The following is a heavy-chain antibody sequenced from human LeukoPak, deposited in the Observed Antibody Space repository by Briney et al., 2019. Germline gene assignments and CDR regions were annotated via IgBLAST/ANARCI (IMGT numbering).Heavy chain of an antibody. V-gene: IGHV3-23*01. J-gene: IGHJ4*02. CDR2: ISGSDGST. D-gene: IGHD2-2*01. Sequence: PGGSLRLSCAASGFTFSRYAMSWVRQTPEKGLEWVSVISGSDGSTYYADSVRGRFTISRDDSGNTLFLQMNSLRAEDTAVYYCARQVSCDTTTCYAGMPPDYWGQGTLATVSS. CDR1: GFTFSRYA. CDR3: ARQVSCDTTTCYAGMPPDY.